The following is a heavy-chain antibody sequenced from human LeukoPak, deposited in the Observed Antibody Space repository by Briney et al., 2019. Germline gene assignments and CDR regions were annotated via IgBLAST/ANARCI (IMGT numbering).Heavy chain of an antibody. J-gene: IGHJ4*02. Sequence: GGSLRLSCAASGFTFSSYAMSWVRQAPGKGLEWVAVISYVGSNKYYADSVKGRFTISRDNSKNTLYLQMNSLRAEDTAVYYCARDGGDYADLYYFDYWGQGTLVTVSS. D-gene: IGHD4-17*01. V-gene: IGHV3-30-3*01. CDR1: GFTFSSYA. CDR2: ISYVGSNK. CDR3: ARDGGDYADLYYFDY.